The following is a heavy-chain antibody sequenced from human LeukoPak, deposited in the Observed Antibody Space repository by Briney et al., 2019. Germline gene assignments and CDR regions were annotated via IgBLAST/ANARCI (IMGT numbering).Heavy chain of an antibody. CDR2: IYYSGST. CDR3: ARGYCTNGVCYTSNYFDY. J-gene: IGHJ4*02. V-gene: IGHV4-61*05. Sequence: PSETLSLTCSVSGGSISSSSYYWGWIRQPPGKGLEWIGNIYYSGSTNYNPSLKSRVTISVDTSTNQFSLKLSSVTAADTAVYYCARGYCTNGVCYTSNYFDYWGQGALVTVSS. CDR1: GGSISSSSYY. D-gene: IGHD2-8*01.